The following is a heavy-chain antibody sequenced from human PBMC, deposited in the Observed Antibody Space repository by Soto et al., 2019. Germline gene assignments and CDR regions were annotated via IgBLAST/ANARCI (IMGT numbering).Heavy chain of an antibody. Sequence: PSETLSLTCTVSGGSISTRSSYWGWIRQPPGKGLEWIGSIYYIGSTYYNPSLKSRVAISIDTSKTRFSLNLSSVTAADTAVYYCARGASSTSPLHWFDSWGQGTQVTVSS. CDR2: IYYIGST. V-gene: IGHV4-39*07. J-gene: IGHJ5*01. D-gene: IGHD2-2*01. CDR3: ARGASSTSPLHWFDS. CDR1: GGSISTRSSY.